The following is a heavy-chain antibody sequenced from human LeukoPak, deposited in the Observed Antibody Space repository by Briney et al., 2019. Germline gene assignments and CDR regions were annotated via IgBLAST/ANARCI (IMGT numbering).Heavy chain of an antibody. CDR1: GFTFSSYG. V-gene: IGHV3-30*03. CDR3: ARVTLYGALGGYFDY. CDR2: ISYDGSNK. D-gene: IGHD4-17*01. Sequence: GGSLRLSCAASGFTFSSYGMHWVRQAPGKGLEWVAVISYDGSNKYYADSVKGRFTISRDNSKNTLYLQMNSLRAEDTAVYYCARVTLYGALGGYFDYWGQGTLVTVSS. J-gene: IGHJ4*02.